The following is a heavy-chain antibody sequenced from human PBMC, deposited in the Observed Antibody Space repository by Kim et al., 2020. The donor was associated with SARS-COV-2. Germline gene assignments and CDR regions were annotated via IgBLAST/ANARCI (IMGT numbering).Heavy chain of an antibody. CDR3: VRGPTYGLRADHFHN. J-gene: IGHJ4*02. D-gene: IGHD3-10*01. CDR1: GFAFSDNW. V-gene: IGHV3-7*03. Sequence: GGSLRLSCATSGFAFSDNWMIWVRQAPGKGLEWVANIKQGGSEKFYVDSVKGRFTISRDDVKTSLFLQMDSLRSDDTAIYYCVRGPTYGLRADHFHNWGQGTLVTVSP. CDR2: IKQGGSEK.